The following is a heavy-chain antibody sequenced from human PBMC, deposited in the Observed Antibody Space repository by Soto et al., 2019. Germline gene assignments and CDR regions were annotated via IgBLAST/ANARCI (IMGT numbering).Heavy chain of an antibody. D-gene: IGHD6-19*01. J-gene: IGHJ5*02. CDR1: GYTFTSYF. CDR3: AREWGITVAGRPGENWFDP. V-gene: IGHV1-46*01. Sequence: ASLKVSCKASGYTFTSYFMHWVRQAPGQGLEWMGIINPSGGSTNYAQKFQGRVTMTRDTSTNTIYMELNSLRSEDTAVYYCAREWGITVAGRPGENWFDPWGQGTLVTVSS. CDR2: INPSGGST.